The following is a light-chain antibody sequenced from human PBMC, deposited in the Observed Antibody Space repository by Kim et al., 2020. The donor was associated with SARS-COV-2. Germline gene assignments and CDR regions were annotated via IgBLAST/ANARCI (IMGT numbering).Light chain of an antibody. V-gene: IGKV3-11*01. CDR3: QQRSNWLT. CDR1: QSVSIY. CDR2: DAS. Sequence: PGERATLSFRASQSVSIYLAWYQQKPGQAPRLLIYDASNRATGIPARFSGSGSGTDFTLTISSLEPEDFAVYYCQQRSNWLTFGGGTKVDIK. J-gene: IGKJ4*01.